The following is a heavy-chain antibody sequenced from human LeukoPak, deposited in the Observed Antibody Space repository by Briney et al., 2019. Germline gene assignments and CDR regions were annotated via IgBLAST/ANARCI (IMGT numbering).Heavy chain of an antibody. V-gene: IGHV1-18*01. J-gene: IGHJ4*02. CDR1: DYTFTSYG. CDR2: ISAYNGNT. Sequence: ASVKVSCKASDYTFTSYGISWVRQGPGQGLEWMGWISAYNGNTNYAQKLQGRVTMTTDTSTSTAYMELRSLRSDDTAVYYCARDVDPYSSGWYDYWGQGTLVTVSS. D-gene: IGHD6-19*01. CDR3: ARDVDPYSSGWYDY.